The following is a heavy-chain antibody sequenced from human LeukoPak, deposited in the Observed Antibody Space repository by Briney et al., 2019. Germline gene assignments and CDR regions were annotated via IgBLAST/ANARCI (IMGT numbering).Heavy chain of an antibody. J-gene: IGHJ3*02. CDR1: GFTFSSYW. CDR2: ISYDGSNK. Sequence: GGSLRLSCAASGFTFSSYWMSWVRQAPGKGLEWVAVISYDGSNKYYADSVKGRFTISRDNSKNTLYLQMNSLRAEDTAVYYCATTVFRDAFDIWGQGTMVTVSS. D-gene: IGHD2-21*01. V-gene: IGHV3-30*03. CDR3: ATTVFRDAFDI.